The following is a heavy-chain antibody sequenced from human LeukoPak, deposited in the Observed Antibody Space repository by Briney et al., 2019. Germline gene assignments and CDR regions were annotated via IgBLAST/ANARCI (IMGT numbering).Heavy chain of an antibody. D-gene: IGHD3-22*01. Sequence: GASVKVSCKASRYPFTSYAMHWVRQAPGQRLEWMGWIHVGNGNTEYSQKFQGRVTITRDTPATTTYMELSSLRSEDTAVYYCARDDSSGYSPNLDYWGQGTLVTVSS. V-gene: IGHV1-3*01. CDR1: RYPFTSYA. J-gene: IGHJ4*02. CDR3: ARDDSSGYSPNLDY. CDR2: IHVGNGNT.